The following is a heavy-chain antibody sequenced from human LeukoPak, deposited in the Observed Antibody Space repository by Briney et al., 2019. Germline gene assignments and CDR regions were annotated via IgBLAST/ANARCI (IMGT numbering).Heavy chain of an antibody. CDR2: INPNSGGT. CDR3: AWGYSRSWTSRSEAVGY. J-gene: IGHJ4*02. D-gene: IGHD6-13*01. V-gene: IGHV1-2*02. Sequence: ASVKVSCKASGYTFTGYYMHWVRQAPGQGLEWTGWINPNSGGTNYAQKFQGRVTMTRDTSISTAYMELSRLRSDDTAVYYCAWGYSRSWTSRSEAVGYWGQGTLVTVSS. CDR1: GYTFTGYY.